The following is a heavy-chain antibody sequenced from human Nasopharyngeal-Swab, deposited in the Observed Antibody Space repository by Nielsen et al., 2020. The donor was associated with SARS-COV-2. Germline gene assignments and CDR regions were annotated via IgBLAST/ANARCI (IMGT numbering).Heavy chain of an antibody. D-gene: IGHD6-6*01. CDR3: ATFEYSSSSAAFDI. J-gene: IGHJ3*02. CDR2: IYYSGST. Sequence: GSLRLSCTVSGGSISSSSYYWGWIRQPPGKGLEWIGSIYYSGSTYYNPSLKSRATISVDTSKNQFSLKLSSVTAADTAVYYCATFEYSSSSAAFDIWGQGTMVTVSS. V-gene: IGHV4-39*07. CDR1: GGSISSSSYY.